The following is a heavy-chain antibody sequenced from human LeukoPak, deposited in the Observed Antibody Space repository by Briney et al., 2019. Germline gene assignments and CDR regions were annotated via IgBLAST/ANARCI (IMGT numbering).Heavy chain of an antibody. CDR1: GGTFSSYA. CDR3: ARQIVPAAINGMDV. J-gene: IGHJ6*02. Sequence: SVKVSCKASGGTFSSYAISWVRQAPGQGLEWMGGIIPIFGTANYAQKFQGRVTITADESTSTAYMELSSLRSEDTAVYYCARQIVPAAINGMDVWGQGTTVTVSS. D-gene: IGHD2-2*01. V-gene: IGHV1-69*13. CDR2: IIPIFGTA.